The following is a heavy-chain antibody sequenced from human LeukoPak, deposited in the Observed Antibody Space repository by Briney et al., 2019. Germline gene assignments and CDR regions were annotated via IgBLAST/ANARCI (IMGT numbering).Heavy chain of an antibody. CDR3: AKQYCGGDCYTLDS. D-gene: IGHD2-21*02. V-gene: IGHV4-61*01. Sequence: SETLSLTCTVSGGSVSSSFHYWNWIRQSPGKGLEWIGYITYTGSPHYNPSLQSRVTISVDTSKNQFSLRLSSMTAADTAVCYCAKQYCGGDCYTLDSWGQGTLVAVSS. CDR1: GGSVSSSFHY. J-gene: IGHJ4*02. CDR2: ITYTGSP.